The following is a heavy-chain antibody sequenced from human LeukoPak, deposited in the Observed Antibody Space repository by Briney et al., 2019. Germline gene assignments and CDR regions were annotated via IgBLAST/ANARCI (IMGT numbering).Heavy chain of an antibody. CDR1: VFSFSGHW. J-gene: IGHJ4*02. CDR3: ARGPNSNWSGLDF. Sequence: GGSLRLSCTASVFSFSGHWMHWARQLPWKGLVWVSRISPTGSTTSYADSVKGRFTVSRDNAKNTLYLQVNNLRAEDTAVYYCARGPNSNWSGLDFWGQGTLLTVSS. V-gene: IGHV3-74*01. CDR2: ISPTGSTT. D-gene: IGHD6-6*01.